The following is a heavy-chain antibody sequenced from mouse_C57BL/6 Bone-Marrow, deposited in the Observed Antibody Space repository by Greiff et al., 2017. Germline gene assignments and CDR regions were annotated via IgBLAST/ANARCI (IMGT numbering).Heavy chain of an antibody. Sequence: QVQLKQPGAELVKPGASVKVSCKASGYTFTSYWMHWVKQRPGQGLEWIGRIHPSDSDTNYNQKFKGKATLTVDKSSSTAYMQLSSLTSEDSAVYYCAIIRRVPYGYGLYWGQGTLVTVSA. CDR1: GYTFTSYW. V-gene: IGHV1-74*01. CDR3: AIIRRVPYGYGLY. D-gene: IGHD2-2*01. CDR2: IHPSDSDT. J-gene: IGHJ3*01.